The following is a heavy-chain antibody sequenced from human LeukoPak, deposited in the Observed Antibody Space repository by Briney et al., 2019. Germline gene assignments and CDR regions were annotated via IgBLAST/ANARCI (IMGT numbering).Heavy chain of an antibody. J-gene: IGHJ4*02. CDR3: ARGQVSVLRFLEWLSFDY. D-gene: IGHD3-3*01. CDR2: INHSGST. Sequence: PSETLSLTCTVSGDSVSSSRYCWGWIRRPSGTGLEWIGEINHSGSTNYNPSLKSRVTISVDTSKNQFSLKLSSVTAADTAVYYCARGQVSVLRFLEWLSFDYWGQGTLVTVSS. V-gene: IGHV4-39*07. CDR1: GDSVSSSRYC.